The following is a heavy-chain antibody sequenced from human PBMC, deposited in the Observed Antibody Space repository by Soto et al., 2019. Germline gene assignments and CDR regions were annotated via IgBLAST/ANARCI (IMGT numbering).Heavy chain of an antibody. CDR2: IYYSGST. V-gene: IGHV4-30-4*01. CDR3: ARQVVLVPAGWRVLGWFDP. Sequence: QVQLQESGPGLVKPSQTLSLTCTVSGGSISSGDYYWSWIREPPGKGLEWIGYIYYSGSTYYNPSLKSRVSISADTSKNQFSLKLSSVTAADTAVYYCARQVVLVPAGWRVLGWFDPWGQGTLVTVSS. CDR1: GGSISSGDYY. J-gene: IGHJ5*02. D-gene: IGHD2-2*01.